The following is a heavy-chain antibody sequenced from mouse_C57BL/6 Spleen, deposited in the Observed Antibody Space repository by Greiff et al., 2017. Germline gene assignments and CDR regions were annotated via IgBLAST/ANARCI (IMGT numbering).Heavy chain of an antibody. V-gene: IGHV5-17*01. Sequence: DVKLVASGGGLVKPGGSLKLSCAASGFTFSDYGMHWVRQAPEKGLEWVAYISSGSSTIYYADTVKGRFTISRDNAKNTLFLQMTSLRSEDTAMYYCARNGYDGYSYWYFDVWGTGTTVTVSS. CDR2: ISSGSSTI. CDR1: GFTFSDYG. J-gene: IGHJ1*03. CDR3: ARNGYDGYSYWYFDV. D-gene: IGHD2-3*01.